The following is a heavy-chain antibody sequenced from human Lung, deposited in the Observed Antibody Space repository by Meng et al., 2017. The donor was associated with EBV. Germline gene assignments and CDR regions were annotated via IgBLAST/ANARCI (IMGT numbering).Heavy chain of an antibody. J-gene: IGHJ4*02. Sequence: QVQLQQSGPGLVKPSXTLSPTCAXSGDSVSSNSAAWNRIRQSPSRGLEWLGRTYYRSKWYNDYAVSVISRITVNPDTSKNQFSLQLNSVTPEDTAVYYCARGTFSSGWYETFDYWGQGTLVTVSS. D-gene: IGHD6-19*01. CDR1: GDSVSSNSAA. V-gene: IGHV6-1*01. CDR2: TYYRSKWYN. CDR3: ARGTFSSGWYETFDY.